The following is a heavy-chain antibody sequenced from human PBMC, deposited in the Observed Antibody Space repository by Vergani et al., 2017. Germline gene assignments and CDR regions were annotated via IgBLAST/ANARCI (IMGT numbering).Heavy chain of an antibody. CDR1: GYTFTNYY. Sequence: QVLLVQSGAEVKKPGASVRVSCKTSGYTFTNYYIHWVRQAPGQGLEWMGIINPSGGSTTYEQQFQGRLTMTRDTSTSTVYMDLSNLRSEDTAVYYCARPHGDILPPDPRRLDYWGQGTLVTVSS. V-gene: IGHV1-46*03. CDR3: ARPHGDILPPDPRRLDY. CDR2: INPSGGST. J-gene: IGHJ4*02.